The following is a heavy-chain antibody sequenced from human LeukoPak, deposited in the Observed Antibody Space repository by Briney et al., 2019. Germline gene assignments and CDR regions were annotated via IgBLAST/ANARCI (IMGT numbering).Heavy chain of an antibody. CDR1: GYTFTSYY. CDR2: INPSGGST. CDR3: ARDDMITFGEKNYFDY. J-gene: IGHJ4*02. D-gene: IGHD3-16*01. V-gene: IGHV1-46*01. Sequence: ASVKVSCKASGYTFTSYYMHWVRQAPGQGLEWMGIINPSGGSTSYAQKFQGRVTMTRDMSTSTVYMELSSLRSEDTAVYYCARDDMITFGEKNYFDYWGQGTLVTVSS.